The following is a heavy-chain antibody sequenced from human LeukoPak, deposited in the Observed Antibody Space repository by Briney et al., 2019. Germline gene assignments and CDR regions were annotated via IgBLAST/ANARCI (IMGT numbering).Heavy chain of an antibody. V-gene: IGHV3-23*01. CDR3: AKDQGRGYIYAHFGY. J-gene: IGHJ4*02. D-gene: IGHD5-18*01. CDR1: GFTFSSYA. CDR2: ISGSGGST. Sequence: GSLRLSCAASGFTFSSYAMSWVRQAPGKGLEWVSAISGSGGSTYYADSVKGRFTISRDNSKNTLYLQKNSLRAEDTAVYYCAKDQGRGYIYAHFGYLGQGTLVTVSS.